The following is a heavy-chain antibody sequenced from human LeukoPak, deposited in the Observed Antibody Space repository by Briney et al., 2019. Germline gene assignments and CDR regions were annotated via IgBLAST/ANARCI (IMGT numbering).Heavy chain of an antibody. CDR1: GGSISSYY. V-gene: IGHV4-59*07. CDR2: IFYTGST. D-gene: IGHD3-10*01. CDR3: ARAGAWQIDP. Sequence: SDTLSLTCTVPGGSISSYYWSWIRQPPGKGLEWIGHIFYTGSTTYNPSLKSRVTISVDKSKNQFSLKLSSVTTADTAIYFCARAGAWQIDPWGQGTLVTVSS. J-gene: IGHJ5*02.